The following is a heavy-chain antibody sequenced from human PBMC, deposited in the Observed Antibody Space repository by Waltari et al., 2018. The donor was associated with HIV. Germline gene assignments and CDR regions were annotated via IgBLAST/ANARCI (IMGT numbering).Heavy chain of an antibody. Sequence: QVQLVQSGAEVRKPGASVKVSCKASGYTFTNYDINWVRQAPGQGLEWMGWLNPNSCNTGYAQKFQCCVTITRDTSISTAYIELASLTSEDTAVYLCSRGRGYSYGYSDLWGQATLVTVSS. V-gene: IGHV1-8*01. J-gene: IGHJ4*02. CDR2: LNPNSCNT. CDR3: SRGRGYSYGYSDL. CDR1: GYTFTNYD. D-gene: IGHD5-18*01.